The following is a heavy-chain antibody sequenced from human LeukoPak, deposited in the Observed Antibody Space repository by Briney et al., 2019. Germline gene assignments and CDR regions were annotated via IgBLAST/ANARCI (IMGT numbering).Heavy chain of an antibody. Sequence: PSETLSLTCTVSGGSLSSSSYYWGWLRQPPGRRLEGIGSIYYSGSTYYNPSLKSRVTISVDTSKNQFSLKLSSVTAADTAVYYCARRSASSWYYDYWGQGTLVTVSA. J-gene: IGHJ4*02. CDR2: IYYSGST. CDR3: ARRSASSWYYDY. D-gene: IGHD6-13*01. CDR1: GGSLSSSSYY. V-gene: IGHV4-39*07.